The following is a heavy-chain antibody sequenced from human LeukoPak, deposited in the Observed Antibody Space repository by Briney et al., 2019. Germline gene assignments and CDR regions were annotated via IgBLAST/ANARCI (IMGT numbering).Heavy chain of an antibody. CDR3: ARDKLAYCGGDCFLYYYGMDV. J-gene: IGHJ6*02. CDR1: GGSISSSNW. D-gene: IGHD2-21*02. CDR2: IYHSGST. Sequence: SGTLSLTCAVSGGSISSSNWWSWVRPPPGEGMEWIGEIYHSGSTNYNPSLKSRVTISVDKSKNQFSLKLSSVTAADTAVFYCARDKLAYCGGDCFLYYYGMDVWGQGTTVTVSS. V-gene: IGHV4-4*02.